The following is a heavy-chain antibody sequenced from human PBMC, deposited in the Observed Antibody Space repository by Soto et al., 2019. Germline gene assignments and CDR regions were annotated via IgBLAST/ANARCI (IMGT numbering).Heavy chain of an antibody. V-gene: IGHV3-33*01. Sequence: QVQLVESGGGVVQPGRSLRLSCAASGFIFSSYGMHWVRQAPGKGLEWVAVIWYDGSDKYYADSVKGRFTLSRDNSKNTLKLQTNSLRAEDTAVYSCARDRLQSTHLDYWGQGTLVTDSS. D-gene: IGHD2-15*01. CDR1: GFIFSSYG. CDR3: ARDRLQSTHLDY. CDR2: IWYDGSDK. J-gene: IGHJ4*02.